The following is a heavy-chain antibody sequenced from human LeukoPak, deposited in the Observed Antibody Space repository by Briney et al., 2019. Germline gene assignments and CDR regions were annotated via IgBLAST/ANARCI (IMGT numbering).Heavy chain of an antibody. J-gene: IGHJ6*02. Sequence: GRSLRVSCAASGFTFSSYGMHWVRQAPGKGLEWVAVIRYDGSNKYYAESVKGRFTISRDNSKNTLYLQMNSLRAEDTAVYYCARDSGSYRYYFYGMDVWGQGTTVTVSS. CDR2: IRYDGSNK. D-gene: IGHD1-26*01. CDR3: ARDSGSYRYYFYGMDV. CDR1: GFTFSSYG. V-gene: IGHV3-33*01.